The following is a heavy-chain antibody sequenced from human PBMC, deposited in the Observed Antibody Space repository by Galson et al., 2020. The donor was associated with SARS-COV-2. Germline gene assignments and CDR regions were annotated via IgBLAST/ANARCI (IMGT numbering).Heavy chain of an antibody. CDR2: INHSGST. CDR1: GGSFRGYY. V-gene: IGHV4-34*01. J-gene: IGHJ4*02. D-gene: IGHD3-22*01. CDR3: ARVSGSGYYQRFDY. Sequence: SQTLSLTCAVYGGSFRGYYWSWIRQPPGKGLEWIGEINHSGSTNYNPSLKSRVTISVDTSKNQFSLKLSSVTAADTAVYYCARVSGSGYYQRFDYWGQGTLVTVSS.